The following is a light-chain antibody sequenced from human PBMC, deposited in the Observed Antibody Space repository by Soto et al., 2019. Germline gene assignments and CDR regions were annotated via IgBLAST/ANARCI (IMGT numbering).Light chain of an antibody. V-gene: IGLV1-40*01. J-gene: IGLJ3*02. CDR1: SSNIGSAYG. CDR2: GNT. Sequence: QSVLTQPPSVSGAPGQRVIISCAGSSSNIGSAYGVHWYQQLPGAVPKVLIYGNTIRPSGVPDRFSASRSGTSASLAITGLQAEDEADYYCQSYDSGLSGWVFGGGTKLTVL. CDR3: QSYDSGLSGWV.